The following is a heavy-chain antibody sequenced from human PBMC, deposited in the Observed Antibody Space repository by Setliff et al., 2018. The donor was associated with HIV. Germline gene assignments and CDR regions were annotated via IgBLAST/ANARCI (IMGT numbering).Heavy chain of an antibody. D-gene: IGHD6-13*01. Sequence: SETLSLTCAVSGVSISSQYWSWIRQPPGKGLEWIGFIYYNVNNNYNPSLKSRVSISVDTSKNQFSLKLYSVTAADTAVYYCARHIPSYSSSWYYFDYWGQGALVTVSS. CDR2: IYYNVNN. V-gene: IGHV4-59*08. J-gene: IGHJ4*02. CDR1: GVSISSQY. CDR3: ARHIPSYSSSWYYFDY.